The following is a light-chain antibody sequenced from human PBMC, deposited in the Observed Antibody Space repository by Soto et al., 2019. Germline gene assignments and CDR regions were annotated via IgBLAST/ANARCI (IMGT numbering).Light chain of an antibody. CDR3: QQYDKWPYT. V-gene: IGKV3-15*01. CDR1: QSVGSN. J-gene: IGKJ2*01. Sequence: EIVLTQSPATLSVSPGERATLSCRTSQSVGSNLAWYQQKPGQAPRLLIYGAFIRAPGFPVTFRGTGYGSEFTLTISSLQYEDGALYYCQQYDKWPYTFGQGTNLEIK. CDR2: GAF.